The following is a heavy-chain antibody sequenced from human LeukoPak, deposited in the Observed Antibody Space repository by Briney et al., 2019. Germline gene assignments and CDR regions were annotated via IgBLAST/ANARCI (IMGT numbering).Heavy chain of an antibody. CDR2: IYHSGST. CDR3: ARLVEHTFYYYYMDV. J-gene: IGHJ6*03. Sequence: SETLSLTCTVSGYSISSGYYWGWIRQPPGKGLEWIGSIYHSGSTYYNPSLKSRVTISVDTSKNQFSLKLSSVTAADTAVYYCARLVEHTFYYYYMDVWGKGTTVTVSS. CDR1: GYSISSGYY. D-gene: IGHD1/OR15-1a*01. V-gene: IGHV4-38-2*02.